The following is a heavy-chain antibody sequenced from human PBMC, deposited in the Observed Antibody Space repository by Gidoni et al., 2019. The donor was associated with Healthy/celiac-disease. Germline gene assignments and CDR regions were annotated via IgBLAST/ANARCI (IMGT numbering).Heavy chain of an antibody. CDR3: ARRKREKSYCTNGVCYKYWFDP. Sequence: SSSGYYWSWIRQAPGKGLEWIGEINHSGNTNYNPSLKSRVTISVDTSKNQFSLKLSSVTAADTAVYYCARRKREKSYCTNGVCYKYWFDPWGQGTLVTVSS. V-gene: IGHV4-34*01. CDR1: SSSGYY. CDR2: INHSGNT. D-gene: IGHD2-8*01. J-gene: IGHJ5*02.